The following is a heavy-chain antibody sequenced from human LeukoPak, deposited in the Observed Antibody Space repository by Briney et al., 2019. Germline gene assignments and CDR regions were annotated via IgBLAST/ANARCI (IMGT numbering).Heavy chain of an antibody. D-gene: IGHD4-17*01. CDR2: IYRNGTT. Sequence: GESLRLSCVASGFTVANTRMGWVRQPPGKGLEWVSVIYRNGTTSYADSVKGRFTISGDISKNTVYLQMPNLRAEDTAIHSRIRQPFGDYAENWGQGTLVTVSS. J-gene: IGHJ4*02. CDR1: GFTVANTR. V-gene: IGHV3-53*03. CDR3: IRQPFGDYAEN.